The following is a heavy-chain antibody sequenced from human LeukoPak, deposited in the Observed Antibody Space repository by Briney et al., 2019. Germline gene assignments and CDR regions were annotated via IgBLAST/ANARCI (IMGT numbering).Heavy chain of an antibody. V-gene: IGHV4-31*03. J-gene: IGHJ3*02. D-gene: IGHD3-22*01. CDR1: GGSISSGGYY. CDR3: ARLYYYDSSGYYGAYAFDI. Sequence: SQTLSLTCTVSGGSISSGGYYWSWIRQHPGKGLEWIGYIYYSGSTYYNPSLKSRVTISVDTSKNQFSLKLSSVTAADTAVYYCARLYYYDSSGYYGAYAFDIWGQGTMVTVSS. CDR2: IYYSGST.